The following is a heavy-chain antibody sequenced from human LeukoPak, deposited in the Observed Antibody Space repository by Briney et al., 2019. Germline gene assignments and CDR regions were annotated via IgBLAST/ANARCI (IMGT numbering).Heavy chain of an antibody. D-gene: IGHD3-10*01. CDR3: AKVWGLYGSGSYYNFDYYYYYMDV. Sequence: PGGSLRLSCAASGFTFSSYGLNWVRQAPGKGLEWVSVISGSGGSTYYADSVKGRFTISRDNSKNTLYLQMNSLRAEDTAVYYCAKVWGLYGSGSYYNFDYYYYYMDVWGKGTTVTISS. J-gene: IGHJ6*03. V-gene: IGHV3-23*01. CDR2: ISGSGGST. CDR1: GFTFSSYG.